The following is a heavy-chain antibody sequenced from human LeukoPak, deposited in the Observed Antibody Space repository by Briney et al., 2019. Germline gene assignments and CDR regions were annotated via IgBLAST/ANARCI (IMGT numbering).Heavy chain of an antibody. CDR1: GGSISSYN. D-gene: IGHD3-9*01. CDR2: IYYSGST. J-gene: IGHJ6*04. Sequence: PSETLSLTCTVSGGSISSYNWSWIRQPPGKGLEWIGYIYYSGSTNYNPSLKSRVTISVDTSKNQFSLKLSSVTAADTAVYHCARAGQYYDILTGSIYYYYGIDVWGNGTTVTVSS. CDR3: ARAGQYYDILTGSIYYYYGIDV. V-gene: IGHV4-59*01.